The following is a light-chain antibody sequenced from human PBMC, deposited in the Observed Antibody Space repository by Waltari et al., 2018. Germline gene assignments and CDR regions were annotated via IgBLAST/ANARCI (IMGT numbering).Light chain of an antibody. J-gene: IGKJ1*01. CDR3: MQALEFPWT. CDR1: QSLLDSEDGNTY. V-gene: IGKV2-40*01. CDR2: DVV. Sequence: DIVMTQTPLSLPVTLGEPASISCRSRQSLLDSEDGNTYLEWYLQKPGQSPQLLIYDVVNRASGVPDRFSGSGSDADFTLTISRVEAEDVGLYYCMQALEFPWTFGQGTKVEIQ.